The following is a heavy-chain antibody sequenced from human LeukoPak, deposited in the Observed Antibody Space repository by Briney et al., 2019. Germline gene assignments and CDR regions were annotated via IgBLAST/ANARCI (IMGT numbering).Heavy chain of an antibody. CDR2: ISAYNGNT. CDR1: GYTFTSYG. CDR3: ATDPGELVPAAKGPRGDYCYGMDV. V-gene: IGHV1-18*01. J-gene: IGHJ6*02. Sequence: ASVKVSCKASGYTFTSYGISWVRQAPGQGLEWMGWISAYNGNTNYAQKLQGRVTMTTDTSTSTAYMEPRSLRSDDTAVYYCATDPGELVPAAKGPRGDYCYGMDVWGQGTTVTVSS. D-gene: IGHD2-2*01.